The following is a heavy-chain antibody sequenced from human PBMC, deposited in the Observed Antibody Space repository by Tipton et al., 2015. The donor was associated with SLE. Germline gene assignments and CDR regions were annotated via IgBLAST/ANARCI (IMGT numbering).Heavy chain of an antibody. CDR2: IYYSGIT. V-gene: IGHV4-31*03. CDR1: GGSISSGGYY. J-gene: IGHJ6*03. CDR3: AREWVTMVQGVQGGMNV. D-gene: IGHD3-10*01. Sequence: TLSLTCTVSGGSISSGGYYFSWIRRHPGKALEWIGYIYYSGITYYNPSLKSRVTISVDTSKNQFSLKLSSVTAADTAVYYCAREWVTMVQGVQGGMNVWGTRTPVTVAS.